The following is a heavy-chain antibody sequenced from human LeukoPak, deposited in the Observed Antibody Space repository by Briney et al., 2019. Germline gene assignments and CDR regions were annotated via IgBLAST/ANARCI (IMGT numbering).Heavy chain of an antibody. CDR2: IYYSGTT. Sequence: PSQTLSLTCTVSGGSISSGSYYWSWIRQPAGKGLEWIGYIYYSGTTYYNPSLKSRVTISVDTSKNQFSLKLSSVTAADTAVYYCARDRGGSDWNFHFDYWGQGTLVTVSS. CDR3: ARDRGGSDWNFHFDY. D-gene: IGHD1-7*01. J-gene: IGHJ4*02. CDR1: GGSISSGSYY. V-gene: IGHV4-30-4*07.